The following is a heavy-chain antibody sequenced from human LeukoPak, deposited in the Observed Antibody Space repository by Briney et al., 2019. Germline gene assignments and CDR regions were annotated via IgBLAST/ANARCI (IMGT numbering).Heavy chain of an antibody. CDR1: GASISIYY. Sequence: SETLSLTCTVSGASISIYYWSWIRQPAGKGLEWIGRIYTSGSGNYSPSLKSRVTVSVDTSKNQFSLKLSSVTAAGTAVYYCARDRGYSYGYWYFDLWGRGTLVTVSS. V-gene: IGHV4-4*07. J-gene: IGHJ2*01. D-gene: IGHD5-18*01. CDR3: ARDRGYSYGYWYFDL. CDR2: IYTSGSG.